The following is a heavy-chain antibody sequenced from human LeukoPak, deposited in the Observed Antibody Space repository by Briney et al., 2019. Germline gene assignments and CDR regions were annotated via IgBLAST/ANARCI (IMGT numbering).Heavy chain of an antibody. CDR1: GFSINSLW. J-gene: IGHJ3*01. Sequence: GGSLRLPCAVSGFSINSLWMSWVRQAPGKGLEWIGRIRSKAKGGTTDYVEPVRGRFTISRDDSKNTLYLQMNGLKTEDTAVYYCTTEGGVWGYHALDVWGQGTMVTVSS. CDR2: IRSKAKGGTT. D-gene: IGHD3-16*01. V-gene: IGHV3-15*01. CDR3: TTEGGVWGYHALDV.